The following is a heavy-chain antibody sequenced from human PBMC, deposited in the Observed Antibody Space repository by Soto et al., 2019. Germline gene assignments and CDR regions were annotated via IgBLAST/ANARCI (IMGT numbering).Heavy chain of an antibody. CDR3: ARGLSGWELPRSPFDY. D-gene: IGHD1-26*01. V-gene: IGHV5-51*01. J-gene: IGHJ4*02. Sequence: PGESLKICCKGSGYSLTSYWIGWVRHMPGKGLDWMGISYPADSDTRYSPSFQGQVTIPADKSISAAYLQWSSLKASDTAMYYCARGLSGWELPRSPFDYWGQGRPANLSS. CDR1: GYSLTSYW. CDR2: SYPADSDT.